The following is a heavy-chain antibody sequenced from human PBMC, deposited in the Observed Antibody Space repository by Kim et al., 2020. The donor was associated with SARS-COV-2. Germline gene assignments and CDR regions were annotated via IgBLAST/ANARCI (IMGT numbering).Heavy chain of an antibody. Sequence: SETLSLTCTVSGGSINNYYWSWIRQPPGKGLEWIGYIFATGSTNYNPSLKSRVTISLETSKNQFSLKLSSVTAADTAVYYCARGIVAGTSYYFDYWGQGNLVTVSS. CDR3: ARGIVAGTSYYFDY. CDR2: IFATGST. J-gene: IGHJ4*02. D-gene: IGHD6-19*01. V-gene: IGHV4-59*01. CDR1: GGSINNYY.